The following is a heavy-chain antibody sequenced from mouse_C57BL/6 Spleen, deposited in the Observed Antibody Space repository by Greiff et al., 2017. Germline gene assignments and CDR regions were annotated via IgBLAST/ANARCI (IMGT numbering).Heavy chain of an antibody. V-gene: IGHV1-80*01. CDR3: ASVYYDYVYAMDY. CDR1: GYAFSSYW. J-gene: IGHJ4*01. D-gene: IGHD2-4*01. CDR2: IYPGDGDT. Sequence: QVQLKESGAELVKPGASVKISCKASGYAFSSYWMNWVKQRPGKGLEWIGQIYPGDGDTNYNGKFKGKATLTADKSSSTAYMQLSSLTSEDSAVDVCASVYYDYVYAMDYWGQGTSVTVSS.